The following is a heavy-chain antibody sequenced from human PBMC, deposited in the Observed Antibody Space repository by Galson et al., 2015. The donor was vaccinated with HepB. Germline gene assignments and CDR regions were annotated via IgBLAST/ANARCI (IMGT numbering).Heavy chain of an antibody. Sequence: LRLSCAASGFIFSDYYMSWVRQAPGKGLEWISYISGSTIYTNYAGSVKGRFTISRDNAKNSLYLHLNSVTAEDTAVYYCARVADADYGDHTHFDYWGQGTLVTVSS. V-gene: IGHV3-11*06. CDR3: ARVADADYGDHTHFDY. D-gene: IGHD4-17*01. CDR1: GFIFSDYY. J-gene: IGHJ4*02. CDR2: ISGSTIYT.